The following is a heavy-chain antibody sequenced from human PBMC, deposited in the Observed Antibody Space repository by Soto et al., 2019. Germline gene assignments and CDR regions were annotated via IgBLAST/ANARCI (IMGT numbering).Heavy chain of an antibody. CDR3: ARTAFGWFDP. Sequence: PSETLSLTCSVSGGSISGYYWSWIRQPPGKGLEWIGYICYSGRSGNTNYNPSLKSRVTISVDTSKNQIFLKLSSVTAADTAVYYCARTAFGWFDPWGQGTLVTVSS. V-gene: IGHV4-59*01. J-gene: IGHJ5*02. CDR1: GGSISGYY. D-gene: IGHD2-21*02. CDR2: ICYSGRSGNT.